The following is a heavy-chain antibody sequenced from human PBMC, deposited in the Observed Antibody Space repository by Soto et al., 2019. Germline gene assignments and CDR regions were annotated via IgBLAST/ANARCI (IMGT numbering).Heavy chain of an antibody. V-gene: IGHV4-34*01. Sequence: SETLSLTCAIYGGSFSGYYWSWIRQPPGKGLEWIGEINHSGSTNYNPSLKSRVTISVDTSKNQFSLKLSSVTAADTAVYYCAKIPVAAAGTVNWFDPWGQGTLVTVSS. CDR3: AKIPVAAAGTVNWFDP. J-gene: IGHJ5*02. CDR1: GGSFSGYY. D-gene: IGHD6-13*01. CDR2: INHSGST.